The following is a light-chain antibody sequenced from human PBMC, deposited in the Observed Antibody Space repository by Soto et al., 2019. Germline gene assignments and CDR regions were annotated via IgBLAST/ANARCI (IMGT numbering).Light chain of an antibody. V-gene: IGLV2-14*03. CDR2: AVS. CDR3: ISYTDRQSYL. Sequence: QSVLTQPASVSGSPGQSIIISCSGTSSDIGSYDHVAWYQQFPGKSPKLIIYAVSDRPSGVSDRFSGSKSGISASLTISGLQTEDEADYYCISYTDRQSYLFGTGTKVTVL. J-gene: IGLJ1*01. CDR1: SSDIGSYDH.